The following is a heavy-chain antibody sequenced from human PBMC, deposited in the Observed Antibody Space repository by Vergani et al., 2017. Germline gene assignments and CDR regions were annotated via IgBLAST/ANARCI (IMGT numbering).Heavy chain of an antibody. Sequence: EVQLVESGGGLVQPGGSPRLSCAASGFTFSSYEMNWVRQAPGKGLEWVSYISSSGSTIYYADSVKGRFTISRDNAKNSLYLQMNSLRAEDTAVYYCARDYSPGLYYYYYYGMDVWGQGTTVTVSS. V-gene: IGHV3-48*03. D-gene: IGHD6-13*01. CDR2: ISSSGSTI. CDR1: GFTFSSYE. CDR3: ARDYSPGLYYYYYYGMDV. J-gene: IGHJ6*02.